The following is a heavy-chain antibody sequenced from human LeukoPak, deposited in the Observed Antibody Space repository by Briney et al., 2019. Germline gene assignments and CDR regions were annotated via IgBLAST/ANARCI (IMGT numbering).Heavy chain of an antibody. V-gene: IGHV3-30*02. D-gene: IGHD6-19*01. Sequence: GGSLRLSCAASGFTFSNYGMHWVRQAPGKGLEWVAFIRYDGSNKYYADSVKGRFTISRDNSKNTLYLQMNSLRAEDTAVYYCAKDPSSSVGHFDYWGQGTLVTVSS. CDR3: AKDPSSSVGHFDY. CDR2: IRYDGSNK. CDR1: GFTFSNYG. J-gene: IGHJ4*02.